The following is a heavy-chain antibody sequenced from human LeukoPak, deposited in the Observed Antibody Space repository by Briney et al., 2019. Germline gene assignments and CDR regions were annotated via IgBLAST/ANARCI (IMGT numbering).Heavy chain of an antibody. CDR2: INPSGGST. CDR1: GNTFTSYY. J-gene: IGHJ4*02. D-gene: IGHD3-22*01. CDR3: ARGDYYDSSGYLQFDY. Sequence: GASVKVSCKASGNTFTSYYMHWVRQAPGQGLEWMGIINPSGGSTSYAQKFQGRVTMTRDTSTSTVYMELSSLRSEYTAVYYCARGDYYDSSGYLQFDYWGQGTLVTVSS. V-gene: IGHV1-46*01.